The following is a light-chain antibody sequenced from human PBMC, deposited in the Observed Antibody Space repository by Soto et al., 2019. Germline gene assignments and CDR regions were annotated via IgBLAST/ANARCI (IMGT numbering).Light chain of an antibody. CDR2: QAS. J-gene: IGKJ2*01. V-gene: IGKV1-5*03. CDR3: QQYSSYSPYT. CDR1: QSISSW. Sequence: DIQMTQSPSTLSASVGDRVTITCRASQSISSWLAWYLQKPGKAPKLLIYQASTLQDGVPSRFSGSGSGTEFTLTISSLQPDDFSTYYCQQYSSYSPYTFGQGTKLAIK.